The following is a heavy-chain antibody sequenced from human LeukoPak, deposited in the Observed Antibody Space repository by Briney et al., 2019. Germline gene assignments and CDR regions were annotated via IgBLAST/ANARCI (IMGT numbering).Heavy chain of an antibody. CDR1: GFTFSTYA. CDR3: VKGPGPTVNYYFDF. J-gene: IGHJ4*02. Sequence: GGSLRLSCSASGFTFSTYAMHWVRQAPGKGLEYVSAISTNGGTTYYAESSRGRFAISRDNSKNTLYLQMSSLRADDTAVYYSVKGPGPTVNYYFDFWGQGTLVTVSS. D-gene: IGHD4-17*01. V-gene: IGHV3-64D*06. CDR2: ISTNGGTT.